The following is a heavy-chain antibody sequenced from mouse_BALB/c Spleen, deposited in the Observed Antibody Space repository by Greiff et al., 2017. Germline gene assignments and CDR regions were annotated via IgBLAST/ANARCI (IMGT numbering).Heavy chain of an antibody. CDR2: IWSGGST. CDR1: GFSLTSYG. Sequence: VKLMESGPGLVQPSQSLSITCTVSGFSLTSYGVHWVRQSPGKGLEWLGVIWSGGSTDYNAAFISRLSISKDNSKSQVFFKMNSLQADDTAIYYCARFGNWDAMDYWGQGTSVTVSS. J-gene: IGHJ4*01. CDR3: ARFGNWDAMDY. D-gene: IGHD2-1*01. V-gene: IGHV2-4-1*01.